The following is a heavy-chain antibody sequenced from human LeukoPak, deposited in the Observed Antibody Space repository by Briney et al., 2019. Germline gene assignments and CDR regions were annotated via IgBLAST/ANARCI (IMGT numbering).Heavy chain of an antibody. CDR2: ISYDGSNK. J-gene: IGHJ4*02. Sequence: GGSLRLSCAASGFTFSSYGMHWVRQAPGKGLEWVAVISYDGSNKYYADSMKGRFTISRDNSKNTLYLQMNSLRAEDTAVYYCATRSGSLDYWGQGTLVTVSS. D-gene: IGHD1-26*01. V-gene: IGHV3-30*03. CDR3: ATRSGSLDY. CDR1: GFTFSSYG.